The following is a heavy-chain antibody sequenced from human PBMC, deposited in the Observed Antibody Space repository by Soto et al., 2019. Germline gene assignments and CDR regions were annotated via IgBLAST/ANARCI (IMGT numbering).Heavy chain of an antibody. CDR1: GGSISSGGYS. Sequence: PSETLSLTCAGSGGSISSGGYSWSWIRQPPGKGLEWIGYIYHSGSTYYNPSLKSRVTISVDTSKNQFSLKLSSVTAADTAVYYCARGRRITIDYWGQGTLVTVSS. CDR3: ARGRRITIDY. J-gene: IGHJ4*02. D-gene: IGHD3-10*01. CDR2: IYHSGST. V-gene: IGHV4-30-2*01.